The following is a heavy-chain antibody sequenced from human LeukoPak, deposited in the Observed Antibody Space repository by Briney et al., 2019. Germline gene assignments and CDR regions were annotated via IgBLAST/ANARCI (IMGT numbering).Heavy chain of an antibody. Sequence: ASVKVSCKASGYTFTSYGISWARQAPGQGLEWMGWISAYNGNTNYAQKLQGRVTMTTDTSTSTAYMELRSLRSDDTAVYYCARGPASVPTAAALDYWGQGTLVTVSS. D-gene: IGHD6-13*01. CDR2: ISAYNGNT. CDR3: ARGPASVPTAAALDY. V-gene: IGHV1-18*04. J-gene: IGHJ4*02. CDR1: GYTFTSYG.